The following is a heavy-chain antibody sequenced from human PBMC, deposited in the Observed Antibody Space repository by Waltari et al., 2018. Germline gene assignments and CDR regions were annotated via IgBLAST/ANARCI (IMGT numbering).Heavy chain of an antibody. CDR2: IIPIFGTT. V-gene: IGHV1-69*08. J-gene: IGHJ4*02. CDR1: GGTFSSYA. Sequence: QVQLVQSGAEVKKPGSSVKVSCKASGGTFSSYAISWVRPAPGQGLEWMGRIIPIFGTTNYAQKFQGRVTITADKSTSTAYMELSSLRSEDTAVYYCARDRGQIYYDSSGLDYWGQGTLVTVSS. CDR3: ARDRGQIYYDSSGLDY. D-gene: IGHD3-22*01.